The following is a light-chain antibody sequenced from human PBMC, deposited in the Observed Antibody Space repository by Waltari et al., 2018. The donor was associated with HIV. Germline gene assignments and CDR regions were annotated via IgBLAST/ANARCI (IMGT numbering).Light chain of an antibody. Sequence: QSALTQPRSVSGSPGQSVTISCTGTSSDVGGYNYVSWYQQHPGKAPKLMLYDVSKRPSGVADRLSGSKSGNTASLTISGLQAEDEADYSCFSYAGSYTYGFGTGTKVTVL. CDR3: FSYAGSYTYG. CDR1: SSDVGGYNY. V-gene: IGLV2-11*01. CDR2: DVS. J-gene: IGLJ1*01.